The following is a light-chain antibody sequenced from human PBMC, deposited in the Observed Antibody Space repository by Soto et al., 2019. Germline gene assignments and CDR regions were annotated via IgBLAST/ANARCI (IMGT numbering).Light chain of an antibody. Sequence: DIQMTQSPSSLSASVGDRVSITCRASQSISTYLNWFHQKPGEAPNLLIYAASTLQSGVPSMFSGSGSGTDFPLTISNLQPEDFATYYCQQSYQHPVTFGQGTRLDIK. CDR3: QQSYQHPVT. J-gene: IGKJ5*01. V-gene: IGKV1-39*01. CDR1: QSISTY. CDR2: AAS.